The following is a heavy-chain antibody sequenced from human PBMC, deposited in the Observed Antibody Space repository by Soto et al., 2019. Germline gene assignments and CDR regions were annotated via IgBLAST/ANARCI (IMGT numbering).Heavy chain of an antibody. CDR3: AKVSSGWYHNPNWIDP. D-gene: IGHD6-19*01. J-gene: IGHJ5*02. CDR1: GITFTTYA. CDR2: LSANSRDI. Sequence: GGSLILSCAASGITFTTYAMSWVRQAPGKGLEWVSTLSANSRDIYYADSVKGRFTISRDNSKNTLYLQMNSLRAEDTAVYYCAKVSSGWYHNPNWIDPWGQGTLVSVCS. V-gene: IGHV3-23*01.